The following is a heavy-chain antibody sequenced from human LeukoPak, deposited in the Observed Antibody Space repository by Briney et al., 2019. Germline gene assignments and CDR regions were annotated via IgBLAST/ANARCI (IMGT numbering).Heavy chain of an antibody. CDR2: TYYSGRT. J-gene: IGHJ4*02. Sequence: GSLRLAWAAAGFTFSSYGMSWIRQPPGKGLEWVGYTYYSGRTNYTPSLKSRVTISVDTSKNQFSLKLSSVTAADTAVYYCARGDDILTGAYFDYWGQGTLVTVSS. V-gene: IGHV4-59*01. CDR3: ARGDDILTGAYFDY. D-gene: IGHD3-9*01. CDR1: GFTFSSYG.